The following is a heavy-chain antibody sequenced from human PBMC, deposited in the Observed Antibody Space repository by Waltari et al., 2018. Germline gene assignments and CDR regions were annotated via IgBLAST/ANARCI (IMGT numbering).Heavy chain of an antibody. Sequence: EVQLVESGGGLVQPGGSLRLSCAASGFTFSDFSMNWVRQAPGKGLGWVSYIYSTGSTISYADSVKGRFTNPRDNAQNSLYRQMNSLGADDTAVYYCARGYRKAFDVWGQGTMVTGSS. V-gene: IGHV3-48*04. CDR3: ARGYRKAFDV. D-gene: IGHD5-12*01. J-gene: IGHJ3*01. CDR1: GFTFSDFS. CDR2: IYSTGSTI.